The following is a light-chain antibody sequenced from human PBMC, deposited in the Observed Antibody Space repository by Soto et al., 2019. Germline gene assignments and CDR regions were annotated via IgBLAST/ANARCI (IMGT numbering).Light chain of an antibody. Sequence: DVNMTQSPTTLSASVGDGVTIACAARQSIGRFLAWYQHKPGKAPKLLIYDASTWASGVPSRFSGTGSGTEFTFSITSLEPEDFATYYCQQCYNGWPFGQR. J-gene: IGKJ5*01. CDR2: DAS. CDR3: QQCYNGWP. V-gene: IGKV1-5*01. CDR1: QSIGRF.